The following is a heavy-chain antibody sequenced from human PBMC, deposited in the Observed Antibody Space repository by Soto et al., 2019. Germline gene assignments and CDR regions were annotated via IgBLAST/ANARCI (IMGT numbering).Heavy chain of an antibody. Sequence: GGSLRLSCAASGFTFSSYAMSWVRQAPGKGLEWVSAISGSGGSTYYADSVKGRFTISRDNSKNTLYLQMNSLRAEDTAVYYCAKDYDFIESRGYYYYMDVWGKGTTVTVSS. V-gene: IGHV3-23*01. J-gene: IGHJ6*03. CDR3: AKDYDFIESRGYYYYMDV. CDR1: GFTFSSYA. D-gene: IGHD3-3*01. CDR2: ISGSGGST.